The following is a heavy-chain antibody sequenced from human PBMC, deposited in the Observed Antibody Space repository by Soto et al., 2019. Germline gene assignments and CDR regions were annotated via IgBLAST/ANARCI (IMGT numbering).Heavy chain of an antibody. V-gene: IGHV3-23*01. CDR2: ISGSGGST. J-gene: IGHJ4*02. CDR3: AIDPAGGYYDSSGYYYDY. Sequence: EVQLLESGGGLVQPGGSLRLSCAASGFTFSSYAMSWVRQAPGKGLEWVSAISGSGGSTYYADSVKGRFTISRDNSKNTLYLQMNSLRAEDTAVHYCAIDPAGGYYDSSGYYYDYWGQGTLVTVSS. CDR1: GFTFSSYA. D-gene: IGHD3-22*01.